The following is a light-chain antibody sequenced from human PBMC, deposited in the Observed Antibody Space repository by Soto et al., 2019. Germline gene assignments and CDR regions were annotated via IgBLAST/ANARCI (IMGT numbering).Light chain of an antibody. CDR2: EVV. CDR1: KNDIGVYDV. J-gene: IGLJ1*01. CDR3: TSYAGSNTYV. Sequence: QSVLTQPPSASGSPGQSVTISCTGTKNDIGVYDVVSWYQHHPGKAPRLIIYEVVQRPSGVPDRFSGSKSGNTASLTVSGLQAAEEADYFCTSYAGSNTYVFGSGTKLTVL. V-gene: IGLV2-8*01.